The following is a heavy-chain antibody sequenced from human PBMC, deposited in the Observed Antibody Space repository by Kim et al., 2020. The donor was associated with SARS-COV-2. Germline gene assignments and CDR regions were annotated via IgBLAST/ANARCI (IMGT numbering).Heavy chain of an antibody. D-gene: IGHD3-22*01. V-gene: IGHV1-3*01. CDR1: GYTFTSYA. CDR3: ARDQVTYYYDTSGYHDDDFDI. J-gene: IGHJ3*02. Sequence: ASVKVSCKASGYTFTSYALHWVRQAPGQRLEWMGWVNVANGNTKYSQKFQGRITITRDTSASTAYMELSSLRSEDTAVYYCARDQVTYYYDTSGYHDDDFDIWGQGTMVTVSS. CDR2: VNVANGNT.